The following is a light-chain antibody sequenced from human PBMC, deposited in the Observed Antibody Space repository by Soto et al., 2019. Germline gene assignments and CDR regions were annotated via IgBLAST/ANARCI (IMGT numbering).Light chain of an antibody. CDR2: AAS. J-gene: IGKJ4*01. CDR3: QQADSFPLP. CDR1: QSIYKW. Sequence: DIQLTQSPSSVSASIGDRVTISCRASQSIYKWLVWYQQKPGKAPKLLIYAASSLQSGVPSRFSGSGYGTEFTLTISSLQPEDSATYDCQQADSFPLPFGGGTEVAI. V-gene: IGKV1-12*01.